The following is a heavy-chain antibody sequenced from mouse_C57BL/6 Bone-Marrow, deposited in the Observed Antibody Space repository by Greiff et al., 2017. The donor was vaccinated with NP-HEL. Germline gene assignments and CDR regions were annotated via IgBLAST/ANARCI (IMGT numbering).Heavy chain of an antibody. CDR2: FNPKNGGT. V-gene: IGHV1-26*01. J-gene: IGHJ2*01. CDR1: GYTFTDYY. Sequence: EVQLQQSGPELVKPGASVKISCKASGYTFTDYYMNWVKQSHGKSLEWIGDFNPKNGGTSYNQKFKGKATLTVDKSSSTAYMELRSLTSEDSAVYYCARDYYGSSYFDYWGQGTTLTVSS. CDR3: ARDYYGSSYFDY. D-gene: IGHD1-1*01.